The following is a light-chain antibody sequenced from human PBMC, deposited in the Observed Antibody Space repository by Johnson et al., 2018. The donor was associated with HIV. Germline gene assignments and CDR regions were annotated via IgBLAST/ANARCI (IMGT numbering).Light chain of an antibody. CDR1: SSNIGNNY. CDR3: GTWDNSLSTGGV. V-gene: IGLV1-51*02. J-gene: IGLJ1*01. Sequence: QSVLTQSPSVSAAPGQKVTISCSGSSSNIGNNYVSWYRQLPGTAPKLLIYENNKRPSGIPDRFSGSKSGTSATLDITGLQTGDEADYYCGTWDNSLSTGGVFGTGTKVTVL. CDR2: ENN.